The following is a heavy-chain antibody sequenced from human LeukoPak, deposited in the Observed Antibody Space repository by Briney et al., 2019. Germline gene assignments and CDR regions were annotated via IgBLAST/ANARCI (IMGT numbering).Heavy chain of an antibody. D-gene: IGHD5-24*01. CDR2: ISAYNGNT. CDR1: GYTFTSYG. Sequence: GASVKVSCKASGYTFTSYGISWVRQAPGQGLEWMGWISAYNGNTNYAQKLQGRVTMTPDRSPGKAYMELRRLISDDTAVYYCARKDGLDYMDVWGKGTTVIVSS. J-gene: IGHJ6*03. CDR3: ARKDGLDYMDV. V-gene: IGHV1-18*01.